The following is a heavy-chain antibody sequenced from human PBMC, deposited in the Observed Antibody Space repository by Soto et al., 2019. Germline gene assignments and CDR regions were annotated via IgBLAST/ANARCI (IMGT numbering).Heavy chain of an antibody. Sequence: SETLSLTCSVSGDSISSADYFWTWIRQSLGKGLEWMGYLFHSGTTYYNPSLKGRLLISIENSKNQFSLRLTSVTAADSAVYFCAREPYLPKARNDFWGQGTLVTVSS. CDR1: GDSISSADYF. V-gene: IGHV4-30-4*01. J-gene: IGHJ4*02. CDR3: AREPYLPKARNDF. CDR2: LFHSGTT.